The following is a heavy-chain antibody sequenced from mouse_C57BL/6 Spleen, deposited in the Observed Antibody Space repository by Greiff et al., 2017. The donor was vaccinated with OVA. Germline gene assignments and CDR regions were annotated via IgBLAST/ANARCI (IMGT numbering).Heavy chain of an antibody. J-gene: IGHJ2*01. Sequence: QVQLKQSGTELVKPGASVKLSCKASGYTFTSYWMHWVKQRPGQGLEWIGNINPSNGGTNYNEKFKSKATLTVDKSSSTAYMQLSSLTSEDSAVYYCARSGYYGSSYEDFDYWGQGTTLTVSS. CDR3: ARSGYYGSSYEDFDY. CDR1: GYTFTSYW. D-gene: IGHD1-1*01. V-gene: IGHV1-53*01. CDR2: INPSNGGT.